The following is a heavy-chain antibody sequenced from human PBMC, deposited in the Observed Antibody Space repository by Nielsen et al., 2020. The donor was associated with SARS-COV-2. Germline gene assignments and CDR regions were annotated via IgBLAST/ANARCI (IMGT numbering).Heavy chain of an antibody. D-gene: IGHD3-3*01. Sequence: RQMPGKGLEWIGEITHTGDASYNPSLKSRVTMSVDTSKSQFSLKLNSVTAADTAVYFCARGKRSISGAFLTYYYYYYMDVWGKGTTVTVSS. CDR3: ARGKRSISGAFLTYYYYYYMDV. J-gene: IGHJ6*03. CDR2: ITHTGDA. V-gene: IGHV4-34*01.